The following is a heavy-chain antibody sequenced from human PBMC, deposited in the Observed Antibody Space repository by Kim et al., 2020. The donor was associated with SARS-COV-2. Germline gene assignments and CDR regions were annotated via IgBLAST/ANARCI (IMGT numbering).Heavy chain of an antibody. CDR3: ARESVSNWDRYGMDV. V-gene: IGHV3-30-3*01. Sequence: GGSLRLSCAASGFTFSSYAMHWVRQAPGKGLEWVAVISYDGSNKYYADSVKGRFTISRDNSKNTLYLQMNSLRAEDTAVYYCARESVSNWDRYGMDVWGQGTTVTVSS. CDR1: GFTFSSYA. J-gene: IGHJ6*02. CDR2: ISYDGSNK. D-gene: IGHD7-27*01.